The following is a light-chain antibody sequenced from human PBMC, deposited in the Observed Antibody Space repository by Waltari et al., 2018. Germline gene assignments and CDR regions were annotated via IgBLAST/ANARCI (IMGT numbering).Light chain of an antibody. Sequence: QSVLTQPPSVSAAPGPKVTISCAGSRSDIGNYHVSWYQQLPGTAPKLLIHDTTKRPPGIPDRFSASKSGTSATLGISGLQTGDEADYFCGTWDTRLSIYVFGTGTKVTVL. CDR3: GTWDTRLSIYV. CDR2: DTT. CDR1: RSDIGNYH. J-gene: IGLJ1*01. V-gene: IGLV1-51*01.